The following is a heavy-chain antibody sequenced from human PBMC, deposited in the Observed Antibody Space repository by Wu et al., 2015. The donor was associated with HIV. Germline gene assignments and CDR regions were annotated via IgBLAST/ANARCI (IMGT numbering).Heavy chain of an antibody. CDR1: GYTFSNYG. J-gene: IGHJ4*02. Sequence: QVQLVQSGAEVKKPGASVKVSCKASGYTFSNYGISWLRQAPGQGLEWMGWISVYYGNTNYAQKFQGRVTMTTDTSTSTAYMELRSLISDDTAVYYCATKDYNDHWGQGTAGHRLL. CDR2: ISVYYGNT. D-gene: IGHD3-16*01. CDR3: ATKDYNDH. V-gene: IGHV1-18*01.